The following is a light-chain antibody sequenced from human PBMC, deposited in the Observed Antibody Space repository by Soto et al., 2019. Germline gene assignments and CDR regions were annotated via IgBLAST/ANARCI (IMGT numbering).Light chain of an antibody. CDR2: GAS. Sequence: EIVLTQSPGTLSLSPGERATLSCRASQSVSSSYLARYQQKPGQAPRLLIYGASSRATGIPDRFSGSGSGTDFTLTISRLEPEDFAVYYCLQYGSSPPRTFGQGTKVEIK. J-gene: IGKJ1*01. CDR3: LQYGSSPPRT. CDR1: QSVSSSY. V-gene: IGKV3-20*01.